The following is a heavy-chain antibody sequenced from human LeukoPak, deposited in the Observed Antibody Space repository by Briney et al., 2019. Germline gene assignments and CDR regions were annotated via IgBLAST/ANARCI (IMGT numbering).Heavy chain of an antibody. D-gene: IGHD5-24*01. J-gene: IGHJ6*03. CDR2: INPNSGGR. CDR3: ARVEGYYYYMDV. CDR1: GYTFTGYY. V-gene: IGHV1-2*06. Sequence: ASVKVSCKASGYTFTGYYMHWGRQAPGQGLEWMGRINPNSGGRNYAQKFQGRVTMTRDTSISTAYMELSRLRSDDTAVYYCARVEGYYYYMDVWGKGTTVTVSS.